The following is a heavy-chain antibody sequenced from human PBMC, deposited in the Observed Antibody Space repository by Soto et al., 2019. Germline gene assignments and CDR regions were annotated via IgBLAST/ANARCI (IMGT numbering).Heavy chain of an antibody. CDR2: IKEDGSEK. D-gene: IGHD5-12*01. CDR3: AKDPGLRGWLRPYYFDY. CDR1: GFTFSSYW. J-gene: IGHJ4*02. Sequence: GGSLRLSCAASGFTFSSYWMTWVRQAPGKGLEWVANIKEDGSEKYYVDSVKGRFTISRDNAKNSLYLQMSSLRAEDTAVYYCAKDPGLRGWLRPYYFDYWGQGTLVTVSS. V-gene: IGHV3-7*01.